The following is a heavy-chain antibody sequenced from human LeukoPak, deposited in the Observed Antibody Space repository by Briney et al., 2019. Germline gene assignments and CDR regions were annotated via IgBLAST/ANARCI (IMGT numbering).Heavy chain of an antibody. J-gene: IGHJ4*02. CDR2: INPDGSST. D-gene: IGHD3-22*01. Sequence: GGSLRLSCAASGFTYSSSWMHWVRQAPGKGLVWVSRINPDGSSTNYADSVKGRFTISRDNAKNTLYLQMNSLRAEDTAVYYCAREQNYYDSSGYYTCFDYWGQGTLVTVSS. V-gene: IGHV3-74*01. CDR3: AREQNYYDSSGYYTCFDY. CDR1: GFTYSSSW.